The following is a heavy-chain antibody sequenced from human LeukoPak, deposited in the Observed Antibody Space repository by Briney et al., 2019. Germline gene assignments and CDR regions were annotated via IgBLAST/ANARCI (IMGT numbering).Heavy chain of an antibody. V-gene: IGHV4-59*12. CDR3: ARTTVGEYSYGSSWFDP. CDR1: GGSISSYY. D-gene: IGHD5-18*01. J-gene: IGHJ5*02. Sequence: PSETLSLTCTVSGGSISSYYWSWIRQPAGKGLEWIGYIYYSGSTYYNPSLKSRVTISVDTSKNQFSLKLSSVTAADTAVYYCARTTVGEYSYGSSWFDPWGQGTLVTVSS. CDR2: IYYSGST.